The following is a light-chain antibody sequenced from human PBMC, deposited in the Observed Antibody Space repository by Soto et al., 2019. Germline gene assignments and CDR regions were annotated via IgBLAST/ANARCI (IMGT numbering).Light chain of an antibody. V-gene: IGKV1-33*01. CDR3: QQYDDLPPT. J-gene: IGKJ3*01. CDR2: DAS. Sequence: DIQMTQSPSSLSASVGDRVTITCQASQHISTYLNWFQQKPGKAPELLIYDASNLVPGAPSTFSGSGSGTDFTFTISSLQPEAIAADYGQQYDDLPPTFGPGTKVDIK. CDR1: QHISTY.